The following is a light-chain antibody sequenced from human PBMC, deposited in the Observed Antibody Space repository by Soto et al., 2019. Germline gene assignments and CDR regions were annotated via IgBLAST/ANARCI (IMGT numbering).Light chain of an antibody. Sequence: NFKLTQPHSVSESPGKTLTISCTRSSGNIDTNYVQWYQQRPGSAPITVIYEDNQRPSGVPDRFSGSIDYSSNSASLTISGLKTEDEADYYCQSSDSTTHVVFGGGTQLTVL. J-gene: IGLJ2*01. CDR2: EDN. CDR1: SGNIDTNY. V-gene: IGLV6-57*04. CDR3: QSSDSTTHVV.